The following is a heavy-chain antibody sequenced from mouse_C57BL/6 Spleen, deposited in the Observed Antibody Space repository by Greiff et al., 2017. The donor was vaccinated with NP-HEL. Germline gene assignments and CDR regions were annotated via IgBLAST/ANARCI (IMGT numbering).Heavy chain of an antibody. CDR3: AIYSNSYAMDY. CDR2: IYPSNGVS. J-gene: IGHJ4*01. CDR1: GYSFTGSY. V-gene: IGHV1-31*01. Sequence: DVQLVESGPELVTPGASVKISCTASGYSFTGSYMHWVKQSPGNILDWIGYIYPSNGVSRYNPKFKGKATFTADKSSSTAYMELRSLTSDDTEVYDSAIYSNSYAMDYWGQGTSVTVSS. D-gene: IGHD2-5*01.